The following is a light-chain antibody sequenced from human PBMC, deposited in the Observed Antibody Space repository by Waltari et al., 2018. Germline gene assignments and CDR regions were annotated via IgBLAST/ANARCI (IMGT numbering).Light chain of an antibody. Sequence: EVLMTQSPVTLSVSPGERVTLSCRASQTIGNNLAWNQQKPGQSPRLLIYDVSTRATGVPARFSGSGSGTEFTLTISSLQSEDFAVYFCQQYSDWIAFGGGTKVDLK. CDR2: DVS. CDR3: QQYSDWIA. V-gene: IGKV3-15*01. CDR1: QTIGNN. J-gene: IGKJ4*01.